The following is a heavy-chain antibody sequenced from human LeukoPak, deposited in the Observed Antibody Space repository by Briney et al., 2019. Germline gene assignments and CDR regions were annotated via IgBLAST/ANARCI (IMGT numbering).Heavy chain of an antibody. V-gene: IGHV3-30-3*01. CDR2: ISYDGSNK. CDR3: ARDENSGERSLDY. J-gene: IGHJ4*02. D-gene: IGHD5-12*01. CDR1: GFTFSSYA. Sequence: PGGSLRLSCAASGFTFSSYAMHWVRQAPGKGLEWVAVISYDGSNKYYADSVKGRFTISRDNSKNTLYLQMNSLRAEDTAVYYCARDENSGERSLDYWGQGTLVTVSS.